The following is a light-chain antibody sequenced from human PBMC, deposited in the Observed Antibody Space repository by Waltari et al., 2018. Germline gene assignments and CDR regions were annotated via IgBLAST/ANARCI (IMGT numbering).Light chain of an antibody. CDR2: DVS. J-gene: IGLJ1*01. V-gene: IGLV2-14*01. Sequence: QSDLTQPASVSGSPGQSITISCTGTNSDVGAYDYVSWYQQYPGKAPKLVIFDVSSRPAGASGRFSGSKSGNTASLLISHLQAEDEADYYCSSYTTNRHYVFGAGTKVTVL. CDR3: SSYTTNRHYV. CDR1: NSDVGAYDY.